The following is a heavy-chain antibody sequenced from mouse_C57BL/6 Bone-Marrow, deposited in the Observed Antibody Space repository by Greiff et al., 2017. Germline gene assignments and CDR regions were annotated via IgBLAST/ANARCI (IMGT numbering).Heavy chain of an antibody. CDR2: IRSKSNNYAT. Sequence: DVHLVESGGGLVQPKGSLKLSCAASGFSFNTYAMNWVRQAPGKGLEWVARIRSKSNNYATYYADSVKDRFTISRDDSESMLYLQMNNLKTEDTAMYYCVRSYYYGSSYFYAMDYWGQGTSVTVSS. V-gene: IGHV10-1*01. D-gene: IGHD1-1*01. CDR3: VRSYYYGSSYFYAMDY. CDR1: GFSFNTYA. J-gene: IGHJ4*01.